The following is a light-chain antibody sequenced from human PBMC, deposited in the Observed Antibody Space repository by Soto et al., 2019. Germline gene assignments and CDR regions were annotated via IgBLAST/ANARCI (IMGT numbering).Light chain of an antibody. V-gene: IGLV2-14*01. Sequence: QSALAQPPSVSGSPGQSITISCTGTSSDVGGYNYVSWYQQHPGKAPKLMIYEVSNRPSGVSNRFSGSKSGNTASLTISGLQAEDEADYYCSSYTSSILYVFGTGTKV. CDR1: SSDVGGYNY. J-gene: IGLJ1*01. CDR3: SSYTSSILYV. CDR2: EVS.